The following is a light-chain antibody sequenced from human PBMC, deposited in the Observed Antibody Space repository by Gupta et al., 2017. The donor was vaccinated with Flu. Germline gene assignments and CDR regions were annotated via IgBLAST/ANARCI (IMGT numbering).Light chain of an antibody. Sequence: QSVLTQPPSVSGTPGQRVTISCSGSSSDIGSNTVAWYKQLQGTAPKLLIYGDNQRPPGVLDRCSGSTSGTYASLAISGLQSEDEVAYYCAAWDDTRNGWVFGGGTKLTVL. CDR1: SSDIGSNT. V-gene: IGLV1-44*01. CDR2: GDN. J-gene: IGLJ3*02. CDR3: AAWDDTRNGWV.